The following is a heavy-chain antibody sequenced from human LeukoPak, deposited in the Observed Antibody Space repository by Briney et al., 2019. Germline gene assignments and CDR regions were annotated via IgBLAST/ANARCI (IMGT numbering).Heavy chain of an antibody. CDR1: GYTFTGYY. D-gene: IGHD6-6*01. J-gene: IGHJ4*02. CDR3: ARLEYSGSSGFDY. V-gene: IGHV1-2*02. CDR2: INPNSGGT. Sequence: SVKVSCKASGYTFTGYYMHWVRQAPGQGLEWMGWINPNSGGTNYAQKFQGRVTMTRDTSISTAYMELSRLRSDDTAVYYCARLEYSGSSGFDYWGQGTLVTVSS.